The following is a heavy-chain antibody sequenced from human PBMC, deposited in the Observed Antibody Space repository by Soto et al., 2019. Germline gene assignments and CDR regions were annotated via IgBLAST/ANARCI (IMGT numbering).Heavy chain of an antibody. CDR1: GGSFSVYY. J-gene: IGHJ6*02. CDR2: VYTSGST. Sequence: SETLSLTCAVYGGSFSVYYWSWIRQPAGKGLEWIGRVYTSGSTNYSPSLKSRVTMSVDMSKNQFSLKLSSMTAADTAVYYCARDGGPNDILTGSYNMDVWGQGTTVTVSS. CDR3: ARDGGPNDILTGSYNMDV. D-gene: IGHD3-9*01. V-gene: IGHV4-4*07.